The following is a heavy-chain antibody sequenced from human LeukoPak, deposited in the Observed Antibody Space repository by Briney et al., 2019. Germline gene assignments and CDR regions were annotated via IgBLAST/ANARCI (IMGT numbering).Heavy chain of an antibody. Sequence: GGSLRLSSAPSGFTFSDYYMTWIRQAPGQGLEGISYISSSGSTIYYAGSVKGRFTISRDNAKNSLYLQMNSLRAEDTAVDYCARAPLGMVRGVTMDVWGKGTTVTVSS. CDR1: GFTFSDYY. CDR2: ISSSGSTI. CDR3: ARAPLGMVRGVTMDV. V-gene: IGHV3-11*01. J-gene: IGHJ6*03. D-gene: IGHD3-10*01.